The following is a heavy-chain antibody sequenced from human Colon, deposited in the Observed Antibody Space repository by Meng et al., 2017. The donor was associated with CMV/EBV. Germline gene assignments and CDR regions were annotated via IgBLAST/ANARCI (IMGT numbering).Heavy chain of an antibody. CDR3: AKDGRRYSSSSLQFDY. CDR1: GFTFDNYA. CDR2: IRYDGSNK. J-gene: IGHJ4*02. D-gene: IGHD6-13*01. Sequence: GGSLRLSCKVSGFTFDNYAVNWVRQAPGKGLEWVAFIRYDGSNKYYADSVKGRFTISRDNSKNTLYLQMNSLRAEDTAVYYCAKDGRRYSSSSLQFDYWGQGTLVTVSS. V-gene: IGHV3-30*02.